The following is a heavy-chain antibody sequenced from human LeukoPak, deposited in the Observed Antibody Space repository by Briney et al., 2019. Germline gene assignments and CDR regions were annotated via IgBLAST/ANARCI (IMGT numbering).Heavy chain of an antibody. Sequence: PGGSLRLSCAASGFIFSDDNMNWVRQAPGKGLEWVSYIGRSSSPIYYADSVKGRFTISRDNAKNSLYLQMNGLRAEDTAVYYCARGPSSQFRTDYWGQGTLVTVSS. CDR3: ARGPSSQFRTDY. V-gene: IGHV3-48*01. CDR2: IGRSSSPI. CDR1: GFIFSDDN. J-gene: IGHJ4*02. D-gene: IGHD2-2*01.